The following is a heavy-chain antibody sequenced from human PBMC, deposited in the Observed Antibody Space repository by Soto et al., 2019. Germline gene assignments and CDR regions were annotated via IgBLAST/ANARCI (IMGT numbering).Heavy chain of an antibody. CDR1: GYSFTSYW. CDR3: ARLDSSGWFLFDY. J-gene: IGHJ4*02. D-gene: IGHD6-19*01. Sequence: GESLKISCKGSGYSFTSYWISWVRQMPXKGLEWMGRIDPSDSYTNYSPSXQXXVXXXXXXSXSTAYLQWSSLKASDTAMYYCARLDSSGWFLFDYWGQGTLVTVXS. CDR2: IDPSDSYT. V-gene: IGHV5-10-1*01.